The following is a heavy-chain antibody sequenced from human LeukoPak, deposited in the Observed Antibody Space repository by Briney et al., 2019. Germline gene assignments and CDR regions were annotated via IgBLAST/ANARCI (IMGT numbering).Heavy chain of an antibody. D-gene: IGHD5/OR15-5a*01. CDR1: GYTFTSYD. CDR2: MNPNSGNT. CDR3: ARVPGSSVSPYYYYYYMDV. V-gene: IGHV1-8*01. Sequence: ASVKVSCKASGYTFTSYDINWVRQATGQGLEWMGWMNPNSGNTGYAQKFQGRVTMTRNTSISTAYMELSSLRSEDMAVYYCARVPGSSVSPYYYYYYMDVWGKGTTVTISS. J-gene: IGHJ6*03.